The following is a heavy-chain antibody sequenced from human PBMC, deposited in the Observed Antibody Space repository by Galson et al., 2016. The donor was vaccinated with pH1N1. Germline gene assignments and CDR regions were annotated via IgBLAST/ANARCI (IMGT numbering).Heavy chain of an antibody. CDR2: INSDGTHT. D-gene: IGHD3-22*01. V-gene: IGHV3-74*01. Sequence: SLRLSCAASGFTFSTYWMHWVRQAPGKGPVWVSRINSDGTHTTYADSVEGRFPISRDNAKNTLYLQMNGLRAEDTAVYYGAFPPRSSGYCYDDHWGQGTLVTVSS. CDR3: AFPPRSSGYCYDDH. CDR1: GFTFSTYW. J-gene: IGHJ5*02.